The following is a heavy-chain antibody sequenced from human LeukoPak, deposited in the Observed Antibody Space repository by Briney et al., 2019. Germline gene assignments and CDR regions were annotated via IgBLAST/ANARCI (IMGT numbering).Heavy chain of an antibody. CDR1: GGSFSGYY. CDR3: ARDSGWNFDY. J-gene: IGHJ4*02. Sequence: PSETLSLTCAVYGGSFSGYYWSWIRQPPGKGLEWIGEINHSGSTNYNPSLKSRVTISVDTSKNQFSLKLSSVTAADMAVYYCARDSGWNFDYWGQGTLVTVSS. CDR2: INHSGST. D-gene: IGHD5-12*01. V-gene: IGHV4-34*01.